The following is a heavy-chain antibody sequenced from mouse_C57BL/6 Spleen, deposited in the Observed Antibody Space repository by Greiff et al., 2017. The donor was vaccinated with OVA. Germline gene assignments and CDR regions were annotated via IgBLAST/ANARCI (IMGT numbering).Heavy chain of an antibody. Sequence: VKLVESGPELVKPGASVKISCKASGYSFTCYYIHWVKQRPGQGLEWIGWIYPGSGNTKYNEKFKGKATLTADTSSSTAYMQLSSLTSEDSAVYYCARPYYDYDWFAYWGQGTLVTVSA. CDR2: IYPGSGNT. J-gene: IGHJ3*01. D-gene: IGHD2-4*01. CDR3: ARPYYDYDWFAY. CDR1: GYSFTCYY. V-gene: IGHV1-66*01.